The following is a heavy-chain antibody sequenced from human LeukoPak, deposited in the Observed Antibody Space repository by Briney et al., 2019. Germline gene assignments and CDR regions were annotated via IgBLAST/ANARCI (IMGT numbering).Heavy chain of an antibody. CDR2: INHSGST. Sequence: SETLSLTCTVSGDSITSGTYYWNWIRQPPGKGLEWIGEINHSGSTNYNPSLKSRVTISVDTSKNQFSLKLSSVTAADTAVYYCARLRRYFDWLPRGPWYFDLWGRGTLVTVSS. D-gene: IGHD3-9*01. CDR3: ARLRRYFDWLPRGPWYFDL. CDR1: GDSITSGTYY. J-gene: IGHJ2*01. V-gene: IGHV4-39*07.